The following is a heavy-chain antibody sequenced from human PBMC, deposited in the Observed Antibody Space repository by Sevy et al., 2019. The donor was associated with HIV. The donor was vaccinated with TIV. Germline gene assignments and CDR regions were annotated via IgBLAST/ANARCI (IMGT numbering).Heavy chain of an antibody. J-gene: IGHJ5*02. Sequence: SETLSLTCTVSGGSISSSSYYWGWIRQPPGKGLEWIGSIYYSGSTYYNPSLKSRVTISVDTSKNQFSLKLSSVTAADPAVYYCARQRWPIVVVPAAMMGWFDPWGQGTLVTVSS. CDR3: ARQRWPIVVVPAAMMGWFDP. V-gene: IGHV4-39*01. CDR2: IYYSGST. D-gene: IGHD2-2*01. CDR1: GGSISSSSYY.